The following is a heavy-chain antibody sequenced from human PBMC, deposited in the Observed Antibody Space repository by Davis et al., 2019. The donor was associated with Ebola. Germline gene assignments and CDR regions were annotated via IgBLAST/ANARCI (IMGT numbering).Heavy chain of an antibody. CDR3: SCYYDFWSGYYNGVYYYYYGMDV. V-gene: IGHV1-69*13. J-gene: IGHJ6*02. CDR2: IIPIFGTA. D-gene: IGHD3-3*01. Sequence: SVKVSCKASGYTFTSYGISWVRQAPGQGLEWMGGIIPIFGTANYAQKFQGRVTITADESTSTAYMELSSLRSEDTAVYYCSCYYDFWSGYYNGVYYYYYGMDVWGQGTTVTVSS. CDR1: GYTFTSYG.